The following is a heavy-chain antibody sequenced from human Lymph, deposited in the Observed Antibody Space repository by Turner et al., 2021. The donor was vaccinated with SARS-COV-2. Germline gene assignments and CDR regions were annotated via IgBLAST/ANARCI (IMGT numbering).Heavy chain of an antibody. CDR2: IYSGGTT. J-gene: IGHJ6*02. D-gene: IGHD6-13*01. V-gene: IGHV3-53*02. Sequence: VQLVETGGGLIQPGGSLRLSCAASGIIVSRNYMNWVRQAPGKGLECVSVIYSGGTTYYADSVKGRFTISRDNSKNTLYLQMNRLRVEDTAVYYCARDLGTYGMDVWGQGTTVTVSS. CDR3: ARDLGTYGMDV. CDR1: GIIVSRNY.